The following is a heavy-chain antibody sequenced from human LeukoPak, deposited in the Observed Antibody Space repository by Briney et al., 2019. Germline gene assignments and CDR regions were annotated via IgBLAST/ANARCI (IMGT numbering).Heavy chain of an antibody. Sequence: PSETLSLTCTVSGGSISSYYWSWIRQPPGKGLEWIGYIYYSGSTNYNPSLKSRVTISVDTSKNQFSLKLSSVTAADTAVYYWARYCSGGSCYSGFDPWGQGTLVTVSS. CDR2: IYYSGST. V-gene: IGHV4-59*01. CDR3: ARYCSGGSCYSGFDP. J-gene: IGHJ5*02. D-gene: IGHD2-15*01. CDR1: GGSISSYY.